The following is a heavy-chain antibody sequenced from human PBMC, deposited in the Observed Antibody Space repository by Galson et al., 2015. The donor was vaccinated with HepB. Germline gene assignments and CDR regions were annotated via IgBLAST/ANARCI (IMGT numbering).Heavy chain of an antibody. J-gene: IGHJ3*02. D-gene: IGHD1-26*01. V-gene: IGHV3-11*06. CDR1: GFTFSDYY. CDR2: ISSSSSYT. Sequence: SLRLSCAASGFTFSDYYMSWIRQAPGKGLEWVSYISSSSSYTNYADSVKGRFTISRDNAKNSLYLQMNSLRAEDTAVYYCARSGSYYPMRSDIWGQGTMVTVSS. CDR3: ARSGSYYPMRSDI.